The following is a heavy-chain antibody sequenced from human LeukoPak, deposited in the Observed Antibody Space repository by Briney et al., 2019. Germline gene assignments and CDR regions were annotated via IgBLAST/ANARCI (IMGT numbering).Heavy chain of an antibody. Sequence: GASVKVSCKASGYTFTSYGISWVRQAPGQGLEWMGIINPSGGSTSYAQKFQGRVTMTRDTSTSTVYMELSSLRSEDTAVYYCALIAAVYRDYWGQGTLVTVSS. CDR3: ALIAAVYRDY. CDR2: INPSGGST. J-gene: IGHJ4*02. V-gene: IGHV1-46*01. D-gene: IGHD6-13*01. CDR1: GYTFTSYG.